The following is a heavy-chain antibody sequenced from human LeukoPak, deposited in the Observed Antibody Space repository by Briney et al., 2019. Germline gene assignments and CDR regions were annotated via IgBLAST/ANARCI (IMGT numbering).Heavy chain of an antibody. V-gene: IGHV3-48*02. CDR3: ASNYLYSGSSGIYFDY. CDR2: ISSSSSTI. Sequence: GGSLRLSCAASGFTFSSYSMNWVRQAPGKGLEWVSYISSSSSTIYYADSVKGRFTISRDNARNLLYLQMNSLRDEDTAVYYCASNYLYSGSSGIYFDYWGQGTLVTVSS. D-gene: IGHD1-26*01. J-gene: IGHJ4*02. CDR1: GFTFSSYS.